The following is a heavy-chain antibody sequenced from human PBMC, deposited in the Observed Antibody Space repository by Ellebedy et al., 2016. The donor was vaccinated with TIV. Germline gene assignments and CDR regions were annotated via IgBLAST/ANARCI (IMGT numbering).Heavy chain of an antibody. J-gene: IGHJ6*02. CDR1: GFTFSSFV. D-gene: IGHD1-26*01. Sequence: PGGSLRLSCAASGFTFSSFVMHWVRQAPGKGLEWVAVISYDGSNYYYADSVKGRFTISRDNSKNTLFLQMDRLRAEDSAVYYCAKVEGRRREPLRAYHYNGMDVWGQGTTVTVSS. CDR2: ISYDGSNY. CDR3: AKVEGRRREPLRAYHYNGMDV. V-gene: IGHV3-30*18.